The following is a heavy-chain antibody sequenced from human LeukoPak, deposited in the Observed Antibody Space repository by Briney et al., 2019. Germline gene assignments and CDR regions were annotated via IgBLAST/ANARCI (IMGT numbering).Heavy chain of an antibody. V-gene: IGHV3-7*01. Sequence: PGGSLRLSCAVSGFTFSRYWMNCVRQAPGKGLEWVADIKQDGSEKYYVDSVKGRFTISRDNAKNSLYLQMNSLRADDTAVYYCATGLYSSGWYPVDYWGQGTLVTVSS. D-gene: IGHD6-19*01. CDR2: IKQDGSEK. CDR3: ATGLYSSGWYPVDY. CDR1: GFTFSRYW. J-gene: IGHJ4*02.